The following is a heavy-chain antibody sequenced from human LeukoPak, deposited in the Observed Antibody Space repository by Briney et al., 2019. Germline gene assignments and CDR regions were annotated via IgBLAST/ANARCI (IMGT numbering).Heavy chain of an antibody. Sequence: SETLPLTCTVSGGSISSSSYYWGWIRQPPGKGLEWIGSIYYSGSTYYNPSLKSRVTISVDTSKNQFSLKLSSVTAADTAVYYCARHRHLRGYSGRASFDYWGQGTLVTVSS. CDR1: GGSISSSSYY. D-gene: IGHD5-12*01. V-gene: IGHV4-39*01. J-gene: IGHJ4*02. CDR2: IYYSGST. CDR3: ARHRHLRGYSGRASFDY.